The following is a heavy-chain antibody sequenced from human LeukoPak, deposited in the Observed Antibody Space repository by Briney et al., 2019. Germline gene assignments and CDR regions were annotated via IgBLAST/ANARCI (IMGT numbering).Heavy chain of an antibody. J-gene: IGHJ1*01. D-gene: IGHD2-15*01. V-gene: IGHV3-33*01. CDR1: EFTFTTYG. CDR2: IYYDGSNI. CDR3: AREDGFCSGGSCYQH. Sequence: GRSLTLSCAASEFTFTTYGMHWVRQAPGKGLEWVAFIYYDGSNIYYADYVKGRFTISRDNAKNSLYLQMSSLRVEDTALYYCAREDGFCSGGSCYQHWGQGTLVTVSS.